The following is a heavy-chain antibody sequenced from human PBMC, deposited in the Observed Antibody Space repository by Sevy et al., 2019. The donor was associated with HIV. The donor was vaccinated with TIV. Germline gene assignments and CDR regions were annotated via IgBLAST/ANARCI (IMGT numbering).Heavy chain of an antibody. CDR2: ISSSSSYI. D-gene: IGHD3-9*01. J-gene: IGHJ3*02. CDR1: GFTFSSYS. CDR3: ARDHDILTGYYRNGPDAFDI. V-gene: IGHV3-21*01. Sequence: GGSLRLSCAASGFTFSSYSMNWVRRAPGKGLEWVSSISSSSSYIYYADSVKGRFTISRDNAKNSLYLQMNSPRAEDTAVYYCARDHDILTGYYRNGPDAFDIWGQGTMVTVSS.